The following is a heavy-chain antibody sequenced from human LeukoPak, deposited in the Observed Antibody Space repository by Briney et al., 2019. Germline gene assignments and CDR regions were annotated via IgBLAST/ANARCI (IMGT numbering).Heavy chain of an antibody. Sequence: GGSLRLSCAASGFTFSSYAMHWVRQAPGKGLEYVSAISSNGGSTYYANSVKGRFTISRDISKNTLFLQMDSLRAEDTAIYYCAKTNYFDSSGDKPYTTHFDYWGQGTLVTVSS. CDR3: AKTNYFDSSGDKPYTTHFDY. J-gene: IGHJ4*02. D-gene: IGHD3-22*01. V-gene: IGHV3-64*01. CDR1: GFTFSSYA. CDR2: ISSNGGST.